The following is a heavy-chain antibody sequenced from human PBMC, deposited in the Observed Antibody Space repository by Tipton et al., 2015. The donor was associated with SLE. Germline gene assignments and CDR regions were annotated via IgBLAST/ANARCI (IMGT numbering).Heavy chain of an antibody. CDR1: DGSIRSTNYY. D-gene: IGHD6-19*01. V-gene: IGHV4-39*07. CDR2: IFYTGST. Sequence: TLSLTCTVSDGSIRSTNYYWGWIRQPPGKGLEWIGSIFYTGSTYYNPSLKSRVSFSIDTSKHQFSLKLNSVTAADTAVYYCARDNRQWLVQTKVSYYYYYMDVWGKGTTVTVSS. CDR3: ARDNRQWLVQTKVSYYYYYMDV. J-gene: IGHJ6*03.